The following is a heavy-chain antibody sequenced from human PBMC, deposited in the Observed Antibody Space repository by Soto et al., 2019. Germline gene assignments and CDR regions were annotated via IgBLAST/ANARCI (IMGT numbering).Heavy chain of an antibody. V-gene: IGHV3-23*01. Sequence: GGSLRLSCAVSGFTFSTYARSWVRQAPGKGLEWVSAISRSVGNTYYAASVNGRFTISRDNSKNTLSLQMNSLGAEATAVYYCAKDYGEFEFSDYWGQGTPVTVSS. CDR2: ISRSVGNT. D-gene: IGHD4-17*01. CDR1: GFTFSTYA. CDR3: AKDYGEFEFSDY. J-gene: IGHJ4*02.